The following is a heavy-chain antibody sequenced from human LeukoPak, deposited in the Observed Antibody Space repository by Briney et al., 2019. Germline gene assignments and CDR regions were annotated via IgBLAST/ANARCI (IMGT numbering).Heavy chain of an antibody. CDR1: GYTFTGYH. CDR2: INPNSGGT. CDR3: ARDLKYDFWSGYYGY. V-gene: IGHV1-2*02. J-gene: IGHJ4*02. Sequence: ASVKVSCKASGYTFTGYHMHWVRQAPGQGLEWMGWINPNSGGTNYAQKFQGRVTMTRDTSISTAYMELSRLRSDDTAVYYRARDLKYDFWSGYYGYWGQGTLVTVSS. D-gene: IGHD3-3*01.